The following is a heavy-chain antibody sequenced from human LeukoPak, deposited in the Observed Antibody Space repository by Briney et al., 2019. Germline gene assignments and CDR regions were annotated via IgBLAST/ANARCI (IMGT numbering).Heavy chain of an antibody. D-gene: IGHD5-18*01. CDR3: AAGRPYSLLDY. CDR2: FDVIDAKT. Sequence: ASVTVSCTVSGSSLTELSLYWLRQAPGKGLEWMGGFDVIDAKTFYAQKFQGRVTMTEDSSTDTAYMELSSLRSDDTAFYYCAAGRPYSLLDYWGQGTLLTVSS. J-gene: IGHJ4*02. V-gene: IGHV1-24*01. CDR1: GSSLTELS.